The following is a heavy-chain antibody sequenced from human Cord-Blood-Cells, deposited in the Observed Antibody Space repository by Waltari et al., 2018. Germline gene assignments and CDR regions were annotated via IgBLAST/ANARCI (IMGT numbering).Heavy chain of an antibody. V-gene: IGHV2-70*01. CDR1: GFSPSTSGMC. D-gene: IGHD3-16*01. Sequence: QVTLRESGPALVTPTQTLTLTCTFSGFSPSTSGMCVSWIRQPPGKALEGLALIDWDDDKYYSTSLKTRLTISKDTSKNQVVLTMTNMDPVDTATYYCARIRRPSRGDPYYYYGMDVWGQGTTVTVSS. CDR2: IDWDDDK. J-gene: IGHJ6*02. CDR3: ARIRRPSRGDPYYYYGMDV.